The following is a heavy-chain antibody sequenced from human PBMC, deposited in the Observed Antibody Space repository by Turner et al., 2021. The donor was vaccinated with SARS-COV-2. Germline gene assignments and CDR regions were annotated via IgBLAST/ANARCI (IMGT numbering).Heavy chain of an antibody. CDR3: AGIQSYDRSDYYGMDV. V-gene: IGHV3-30-3*01. D-gene: IGHD3-22*01. CDR1: GFTFSSYA. CDR2: ISYDGSNK. Sequence: QVQLEESGGGVVQPGRSLRLSCAASGFTFSSYAMNWVRQAPGKGLEWVAVISYDGSNKYYADSVKGRFTISRDNSKNTLYLQMNSLRAEDTAVYYCAGIQSYDRSDYYGMDVWCQGTTVTVSS. J-gene: IGHJ6*02.